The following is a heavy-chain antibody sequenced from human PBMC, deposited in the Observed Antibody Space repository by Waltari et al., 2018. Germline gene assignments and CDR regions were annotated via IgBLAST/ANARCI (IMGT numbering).Heavy chain of an antibody. Sequence: VRLDQWGTELVEPWETLSLTCAVYGGSFSGYYWSWIRQPPGKGLEWIGEINHSGSTNYNPSLKSRVTISVDTSKNQFSLKLSSVTAADTAVYYCARARGYSSRYDYWGQGTLVTVSS. CDR1: GGSFSGYY. J-gene: IGHJ4*02. D-gene: IGHD6-13*01. CDR3: ARARGYSSRYDY. V-gene: IGHV4-34*01. CDR2: INHSGST.